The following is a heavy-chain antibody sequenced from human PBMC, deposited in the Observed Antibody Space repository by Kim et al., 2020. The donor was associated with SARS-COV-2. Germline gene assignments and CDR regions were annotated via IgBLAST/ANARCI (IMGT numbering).Heavy chain of an antibody. Sequence: SETLSLTCTVSGGSIRDSSYYWGWFRQPPGKGLEWIGTVYYSGNTYYSPSLRSRVTILVDTSKNQFSLRLGSVTAADTALYFCARQRDSGTWYVAHYYSYLDGGGKGTAVTVPS. V-gene: IGHV4-39*01. CDR1: GGSIRDSSYY. CDR3: ARQRDSGTWYVAHYYSYLDG. CDR2: VYYSGNT. J-gene: IGHJ6*03. D-gene: IGHD6-13*01.